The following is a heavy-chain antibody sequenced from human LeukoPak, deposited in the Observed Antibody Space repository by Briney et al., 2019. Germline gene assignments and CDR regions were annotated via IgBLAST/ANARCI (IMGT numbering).Heavy chain of an antibody. D-gene: IGHD6-13*01. CDR2: INSDGSSA. V-gene: IGHV3-74*01. Sequence: GGSLSLSCAASGFTFSSYWMHWVRQAPGKGLVWVSRINSDGSSANYAVSVKGRFTISRDNAKNTLYLQMNSLRAEDTAVYYCARRVAAAAPYYFDYRGEGSLVTVSS. J-gene: IGHJ4*02. CDR3: ARRVAAAAPYYFDY. CDR1: GFTFSSYW.